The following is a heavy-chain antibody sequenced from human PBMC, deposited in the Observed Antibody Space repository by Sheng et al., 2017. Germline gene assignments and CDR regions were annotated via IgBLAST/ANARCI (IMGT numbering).Heavy chain of an antibody. Sequence: QVQLVESGGGVVRPGRSLRLSCAASGFTFSSYGMHWVRQAPGKGLEWVAVISYDGSNKYYADSVKGRFTISRDNSKNTLYLQMNSLRAEDTAVYYCAKDHYYGSGPYYGMDVWGQGTT. CDR2: ISYDGSNK. CDR1: GFTFSSYG. CDR3: AKDHYYGSGPYYGMDV. D-gene: IGHD3-10*01. J-gene: IGHJ6*02. V-gene: IGHV3-30*18.